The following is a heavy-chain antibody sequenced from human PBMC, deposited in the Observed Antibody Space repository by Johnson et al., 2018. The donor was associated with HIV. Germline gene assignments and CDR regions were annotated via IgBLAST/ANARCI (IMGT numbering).Heavy chain of an antibody. D-gene: IGHD2-21*02. CDR2: ISYDGSNK. CDR3: ARDGGAYCGGDCFSDAFDL. CDR1: GFTFSRYA. V-gene: IGHV3-30-3*01. J-gene: IGHJ3*01. Sequence: LVESGGGVVQPGRSLRLSCAASGFTFSRYAMHWVRQAPGKGLEWVAVISYDGSNKYYADSVKGRFTISRDNSKNTLYLQMDSLRAEDTALYYCARDGGAYCGGDCFSDAFDLWGQGTMVTVSS.